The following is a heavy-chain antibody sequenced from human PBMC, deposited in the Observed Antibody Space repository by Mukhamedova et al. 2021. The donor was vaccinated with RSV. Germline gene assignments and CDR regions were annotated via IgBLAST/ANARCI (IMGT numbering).Heavy chain of an antibody. CDR1: GFTFGIYW. J-gene: IGHJ4*01. V-gene: IGHV3-7*03. CDR2: IKQAGAEK. CDR3: ARRDPPDY. Sequence: AASGFTFGIYWMSWVRQAPGKGLEWVANIKQAGAEKYYVDSVKGRFTISRDNAKNSLYLQMNSLRAEDSAVYYCARRDPPDYW.